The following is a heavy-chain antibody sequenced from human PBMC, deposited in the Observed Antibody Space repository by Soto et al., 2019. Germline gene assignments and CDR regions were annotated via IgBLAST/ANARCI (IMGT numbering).Heavy chain of an antibody. CDR2: YDPEDGKA. J-gene: IGHJ5*02. CDR3: ARQQTLSGFMRNNYFDP. V-gene: IGHV1-24*01. CDR1: GYSLTELP. D-gene: IGHD3-9*01. Sequence: ASVQVSCKVSGYSLTELPIHWVRQAPGKGLEWMGGYDPEDGKATYAQKFQGRVTMTEDISTDTAYMELSSLTSEDTAVYYCARQQTLSGFMRNNYFDPWGQGTLVTVS.